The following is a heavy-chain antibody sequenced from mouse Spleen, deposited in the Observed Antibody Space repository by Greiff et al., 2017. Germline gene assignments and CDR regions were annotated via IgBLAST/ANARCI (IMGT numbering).Heavy chain of an antibody. J-gene: IGHJ4*01. Sequence: VQLVESGAELMKPGASVKLSCKATGYTFTGYWIEWVKQRPGHGLEWIGEILPGSGSTTYNEKFKGKATFTADTSSNTAYMQLSSLTTEDSAIYYCARVYYVYAMDYWGQGTSVTVSS. CDR1: GYTFTGYW. V-gene: IGHV1-9*01. CDR3: ARVYYVYAMDY. CDR2: ILPGSGST. D-gene: IGHD2-1*01.